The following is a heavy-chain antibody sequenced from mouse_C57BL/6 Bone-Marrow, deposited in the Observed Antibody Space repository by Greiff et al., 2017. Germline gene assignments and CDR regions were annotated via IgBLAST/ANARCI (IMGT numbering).Heavy chain of an antibody. Sequence: EVQLQQSGPVLVKPGASVKMSCKASGYTFTDYYMNWVKQSHGQSLEWIGDINPYNGGTSYNQKFKGKATLTVDKSSSTAYMELNILTSTYTAVYYCVCRGNPYAMDYWGQGTTLTVSS. CDR1: GYTFTDYY. CDR2: INPYNGGT. D-gene: IGHD2-1*01. V-gene: IGHV1-19*01. CDR3: VCRGNPYAMDY. J-gene: IGHJ4*01.